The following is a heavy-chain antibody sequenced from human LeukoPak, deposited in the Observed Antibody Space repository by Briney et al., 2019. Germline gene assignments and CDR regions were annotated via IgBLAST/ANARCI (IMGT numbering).Heavy chain of an antibody. CDR1: GGSISNSNYY. Sequence: SETLSLTCTVSGGSISNSNYYWGWIRQSPGKGLEWIGGIYYRGTIYYSSSLKSRVTISVESSKNQFSLRLNSVTAADTAVYYCARQQQWYWDAADIWGQGTAVTVSS. J-gene: IGHJ3*02. CDR2: IYYRGTI. V-gene: IGHV4-39*01. CDR3: ARQQQWYWDAADI. D-gene: IGHD6-19*01.